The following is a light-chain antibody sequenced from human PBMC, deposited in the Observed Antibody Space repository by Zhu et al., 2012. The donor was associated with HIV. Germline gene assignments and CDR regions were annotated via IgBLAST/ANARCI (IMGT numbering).Light chain of an antibody. CDR2: GAS. Sequence: IVLTQSPATLSLSPGERATVSCRASGSVRSFLAWYQQKPGQAPRLLLYGASTRATGIPARFTGSGSGTEFTLTITSMQSEDFATYHCQQYNTWPYTFGQGTKLEIK. CDR3: QQYNTWPYT. J-gene: IGKJ2*01. V-gene: IGKV3-15*01. CDR1: GSVRSF.